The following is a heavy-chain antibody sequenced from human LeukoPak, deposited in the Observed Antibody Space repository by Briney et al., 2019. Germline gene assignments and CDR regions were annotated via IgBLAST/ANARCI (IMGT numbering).Heavy chain of an antibody. D-gene: IGHD5-24*01. V-gene: IGHV3-74*01. Sequence: GGFLRLSCAASGFTFRRHWMHWVRQAPGKGLVWVSRINGDGSATYYADSVKGRFSISRDNPKNTLYLHMHSLRADDTAVYYCAREEEMATNTDYWGQGTLVTVSS. J-gene: IGHJ4*02. CDR3: AREEEMATNTDY. CDR2: INGDGSAT. CDR1: GFTFRRHW.